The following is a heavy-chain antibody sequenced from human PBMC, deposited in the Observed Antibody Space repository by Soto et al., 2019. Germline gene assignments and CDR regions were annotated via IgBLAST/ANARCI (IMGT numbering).Heavy chain of an antibody. CDR3: GRDVRYYYGSGRYLTNWFDP. Sequence: SETLSLTCSVSGGSISSYYWSWIRQPPGKGLECIGYIYYSGSTNYNPSLKSRVTISVDTSKNQTSLKLSSVPADYTAVYYCGRDVRYYYGSGRYLTNWFDPSAQGTLVTVSS. J-gene: IGHJ5*02. V-gene: IGHV4-59*01. D-gene: IGHD3-10*01. CDR2: IYYSGST. CDR1: GGSISSYY.